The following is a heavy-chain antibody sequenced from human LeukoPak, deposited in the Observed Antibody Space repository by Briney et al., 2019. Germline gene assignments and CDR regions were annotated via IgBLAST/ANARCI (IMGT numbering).Heavy chain of an antibody. V-gene: IGHV1-69*04. CDR2: IIPVLNIT. CDR1: GGTFSSYA. CDR3: ARDQGLTAPPPYGLDV. J-gene: IGHJ6*02. D-gene: IGHD5-18*01. Sequence: SVKVSCKASGGTFSSYAISWVRQAPGQGLEWMGRIIPVLNITTYAQKFQGSVTITADTSTSTVYMELSSLRSEETAVYYCARDQGLTAPPPYGLDVWGQGTTVIVSS.